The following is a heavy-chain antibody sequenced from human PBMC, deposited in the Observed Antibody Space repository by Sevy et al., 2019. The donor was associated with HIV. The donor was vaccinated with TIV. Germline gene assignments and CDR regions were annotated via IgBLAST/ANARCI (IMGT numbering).Heavy chain of an antibody. V-gene: IGHV3-33*01. CDR2: IWYDGSNK. CDR3: ARGGPLSYYDSTRIYFGDY. J-gene: IGHJ4*02. D-gene: IGHD3-22*01. Sequence: GGSLRLSCAASGFTFSSYGMHWVRQAPGKGLEWVAVIWYDGSNKYYADSVKGRFTISRDNSKNTLYLQMNSLRAEDTAVYYCARGGPLSYYDSTRIYFGDYWGQGTLVTVSS. CDR1: GFTFSSYG.